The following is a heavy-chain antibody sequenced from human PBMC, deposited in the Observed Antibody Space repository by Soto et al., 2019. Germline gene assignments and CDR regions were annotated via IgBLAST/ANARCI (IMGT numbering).Heavy chain of an antibody. V-gene: IGHV3-73*01. J-gene: IGHJ4*02. CDR2: FKSRANNYAT. CDR3: TRHLDGSGLGDY. CDR1: GFTFSDSA. D-gene: IGHD3-3*01. Sequence: GGSLRLSCAASGFTFSDSALHGVRQASGKGLEWLGRFKSRANNYATAYAASVKGRFTISRDDSKNTAFLQMNSLKTEDTAVYYCTRHLDGSGLGDYWGQGTLLTVSS.